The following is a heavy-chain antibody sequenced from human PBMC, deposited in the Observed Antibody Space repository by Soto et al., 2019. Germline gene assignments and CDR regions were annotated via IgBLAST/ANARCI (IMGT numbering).Heavy chain of an antibody. J-gene: IGHJ6*02. Sequence: ASVKGSCKASGYTFTSDGISWVRQAPGQGLEWMGWISAYNGNTNYAQKLQGRVTMTTDTSTSTAYMELRSLRSDDTAVYYCAREMYYDFWSGYYRSYYGMDVWGQGTTVTVSS. CDR2: ISAYNGNT. CDR1: GYTFTSDG. D-gene: IGHD3-3*01. CDR3: AREMYYDFWSGYYRSYYGMDV. V-gene: IGHV1-18*01.